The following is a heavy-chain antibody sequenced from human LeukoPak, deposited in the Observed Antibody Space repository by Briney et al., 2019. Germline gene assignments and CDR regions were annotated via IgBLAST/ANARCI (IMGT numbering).Heavy chain of an antibody. J-gene: IGHJ4*02. CDR1: GFTFSIHT. D-gene: IGHD5-18*01. Sequence: PGGSLRPSCAASGFTFSIHTMSWVRQAPGKGLEWVSCISTTSSYIYYADSVKGRFTISRDNAKNSLYLQMNSLRAEDTAVYYCARVVNSYGPVDYWGQGTLVTVSS. CDR3: ARVVNSYGPVDY. CDR2: ISTTSSYI. V-gene: IGHV3-21*01.